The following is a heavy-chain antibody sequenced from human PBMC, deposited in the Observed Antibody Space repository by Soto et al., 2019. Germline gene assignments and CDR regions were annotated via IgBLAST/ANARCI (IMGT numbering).Heavy chain of an antibody. J-gene: IGHJ3*02. D-gene: IGHD3-22*01. CDR1: GYTFTGYY. CDR3: ARGNSIIITMTRLDAFDI. CDR2: INPNSGGT. Sequence: ASVKVSCKASGYTFTGYYMHWVRQAPGQGLEWMGWINPNSGGTNYAQKFQGWVTMTRDTSISTAYMELSRLRSDDTAVYYCARGNSIIITMTRLDAFDIWGQGTMVTVSS. V-gene: IGHV1-2*04.